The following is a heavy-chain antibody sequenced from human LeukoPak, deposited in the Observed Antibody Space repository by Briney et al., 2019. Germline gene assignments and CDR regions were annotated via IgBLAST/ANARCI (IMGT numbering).Heavy chain of an antibody. CDR1: GFTFSSYG. CDR2: ISYDGSNK. D-gene: IGHD6-19*01. V-gene: IGHV3-30*18. Sequence: GGSLRLSCAASGFTFSSYGMHWVRQAPGKGLEWVAVISYDGSNKYYADSVKGRFTISRDNSKNTLYLQMNSLRAEDTAVYYCAKDWAPVVAGLFDYWGQGTLVTVSS. CDR3: AKDWAPVVAGLFDY. J-gene: IGHJ4*02.